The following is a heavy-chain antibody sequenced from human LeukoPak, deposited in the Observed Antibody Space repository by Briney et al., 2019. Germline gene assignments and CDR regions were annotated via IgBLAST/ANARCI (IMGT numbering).Heavy chain of an antibody. J-gene: IGHJ4*02. CDR3: TRRGYHDSSGYDY. D-gene: IGHD3-22*01. Sequence: GGSLRLSCAASGFTFSGYEVDWVRQAPGKGLEWVSYISSSGSTIYYADSVKGRFTISRDNAKNSVFLQMNNLRAEDTAIYYCTRRGYHDSSGYDYWGQGTLVTVSS. V-gene: IGHV3-48*03. CDR1: GFTFSGYE. CDR2: ISSSGSTI.